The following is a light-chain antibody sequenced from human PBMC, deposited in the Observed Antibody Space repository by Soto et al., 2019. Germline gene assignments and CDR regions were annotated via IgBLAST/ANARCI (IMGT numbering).Light chain of an antibody. V-gene: IGKV1-39*01. CDR2: TAS. CDR1: QSIRNN. J-gene: IGKJ1*01. Sequence: DIQMTQSPPSLSASVGDRVIITCRASQSIRNNLNWYQQKPGKAPNLLIYTASSLQTGVPSRFSGSGSETDFTLTISSLQPEDFATYYCQQSHSNRTFGQGTKVEIK. CDR3: QQSHSNRT.